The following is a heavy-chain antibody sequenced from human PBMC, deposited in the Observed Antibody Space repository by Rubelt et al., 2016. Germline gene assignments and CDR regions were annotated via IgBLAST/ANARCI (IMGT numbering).Heavy chain of an antibody. V-gene: IGHV3-30*04. CDR1: GFTFSSYA. D-gene: IGHD4-11*01. Sequence: EYGGGVVQPGRSLRLSCAASGFTFSSYAMHRVRQAPGKGLEWVAVISYDGSNKYYADSVKGRFTISRDNSKNTLYLQMNSLRAEDTAVYYCAKYLTQNSKYYYYGMDVWGQGTTVTVSS. CDR2: ISYDGSNK. J-gene: IGHJ6*02. CDR3: AKYLTQNSKYYYYGMDV.